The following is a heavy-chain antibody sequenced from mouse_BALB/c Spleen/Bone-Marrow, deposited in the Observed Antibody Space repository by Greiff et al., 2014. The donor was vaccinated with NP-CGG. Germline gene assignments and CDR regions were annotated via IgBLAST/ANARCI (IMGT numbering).Heavy chain of an antibody. D-gene: IGHD2-3*01. V-gene: IGHV1S56*01. J-gene: IGHJ1*01. Sequence: QVQLQQSGAQLVKPGASVQLSCKASGYTFTSSDIHWVRPRPAPGLAWIGRLFPGTVSTAYNAKFTVQATLTTDKSSSTVYRQLSRLTWEDAAVYFGARGGWLGGYFDVWGAGTTGTVPS. CDR1: GYTFTSSD. CDR2: LFPGTVST. CDR3: ARGGWLGGYFDV.